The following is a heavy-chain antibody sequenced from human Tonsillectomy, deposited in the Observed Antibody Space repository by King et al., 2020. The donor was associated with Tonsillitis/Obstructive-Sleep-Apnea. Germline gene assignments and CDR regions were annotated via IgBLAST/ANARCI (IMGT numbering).Heavy chain of an antibody. Sequence: HVQLVESGGGVVQPGRSLRLSFAASGFTFSSYGMNWVRQAQGKGLEWVADIWYDGSSKYYADYVKGRFTISRDNSKNTLYLQMNSLRAEDTAVYYCARDSSRATHFDYWGQGTLVTVSS. J-gene: IGHJ4*02. D-gene: IGHD6-13*01. V-gene: IGHV3-33*01. CDR1: GFTFSSYG. CDR2: IWYDGSSK. CDR3: ARDSSRATHFDY.